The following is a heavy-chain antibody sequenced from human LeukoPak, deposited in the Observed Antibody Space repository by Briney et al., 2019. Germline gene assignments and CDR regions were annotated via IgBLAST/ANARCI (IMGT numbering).Heavy chain of an antibody. V-gene: IGHV4-30-4*01. CDR3: ARAPPGCSSTSCYATRFDY. D-gene: IGHD2-2*01. J-gene: IGHJ4*02. Sequence: SQTLSLTCTVSGCSISSGDYYWSWIRQPPGKGPEWIGYIYYSGSTYYNPSLKSLVTISVDTSKNQFSLKLSSVTAADTAVYYCARAPPGCSSTSCYATRFDYWGQGTLVTVSS. CDR2: IYYSGST. CDR1: GCSISSGDYY.